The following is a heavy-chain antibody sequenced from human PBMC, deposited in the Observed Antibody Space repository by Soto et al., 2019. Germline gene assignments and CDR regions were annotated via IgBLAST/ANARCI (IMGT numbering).Heavy chain of an antibody. D-gene: IGHD6-13*01. J-gene: IGHJ6*02. CDR3: AKETYSSSWYYYYGMDV. CDR2: ISWDGGST. CDR1: GFTFDDYT. V-gene: IGHV3-43*01. Sequence: GGSLRLSCAASGFTFDDYTMHWVRQAPGKGLEWVSLISWDGGSTYYADSVKGRFTISRDNSKNSLYLQMNSLRTEDTALYYCAKETYSSSWYYYYGMDVWGQGTTVTVSS.